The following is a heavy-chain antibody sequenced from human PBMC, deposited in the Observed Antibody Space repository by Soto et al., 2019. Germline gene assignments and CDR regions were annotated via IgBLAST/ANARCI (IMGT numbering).Heavy chain of an antibody. D-gene: IGHD3-10*01. Sequence: TSETLSLSWAVSGGSIRSSNWWGWGRQPPGKGRAWIGEISHSGTPNSNPSLRSRVTISVDKSKNQFSLNLNSVTAADTAVYYCVSEGVYGSGIWLDPWAQRTLVTVSS. CDR3: VSEGVYGSGIWLDP. CDR1: GGSIRSSNW. CDR2: ISHSGTP. V-gene: IGHV4-4*02. J-gene: IGHJ5*02.